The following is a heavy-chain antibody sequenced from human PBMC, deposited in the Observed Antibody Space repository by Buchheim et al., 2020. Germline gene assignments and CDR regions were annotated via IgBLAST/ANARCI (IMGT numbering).Heavy chain of an antibody. CDR1: GYSFTGYY. D-gene: IGHD2-21*01. J-gene: IGHJ4*02. Sequence: QVQLVQSGAEVKKPGASVKVSCKASGYSFTGYYIHWVRLAPGQGLEWVGYIIPNRGDTKFAQRIQGRVTMTRDTSITTAYMELTNLRSDDTAVYYCATHLYPETSIAWGKGTL. V-gene: IGHV1-2*02. CDR2: IIPNRGDT. CDR3: ATHLYPETSIA.